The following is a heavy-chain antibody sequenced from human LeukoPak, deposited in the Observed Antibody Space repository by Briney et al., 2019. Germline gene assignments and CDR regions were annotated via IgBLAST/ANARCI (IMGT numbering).Heavy chain of an antibody. Sequence: ASVKVSCKASVYTFTSYYIHWVRQAPGQGLEWMGLINPSGGSTSYPQKFQDRVTMTRVTSTSTVYMELSSLKSDDTAIYYCARGVFGELEKLMFQHWGQGTLVTVSS. CDR2: INPSGGST. CDR3: ARGVFGELEKLMFQH. J-gene: IGHJ1*01. CDR1: VYTFTSYY. V-gene: IGHV1-46*01. D-gene: IGHD3-10*02.